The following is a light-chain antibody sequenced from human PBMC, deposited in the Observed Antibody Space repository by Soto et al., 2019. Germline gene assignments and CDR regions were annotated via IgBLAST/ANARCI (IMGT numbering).Light chain of an antibody. CDR3: SSYAGSNNYV. V-gene: IGLV2-8*01. CDR1: SSDVGGYDY. Sequence: QSALTQPPSASRSPGQSVTISCAGTSSDVGGYDYVSWYQQHPGEAPKLIIYEVSKRPSGVPDRFSGSKSGNTASLTVSGLQAEDEADYYCSSYAGSNNYVFGTGTKVTVL. CDR2: EVS. J-gene: IGLJ1*01.